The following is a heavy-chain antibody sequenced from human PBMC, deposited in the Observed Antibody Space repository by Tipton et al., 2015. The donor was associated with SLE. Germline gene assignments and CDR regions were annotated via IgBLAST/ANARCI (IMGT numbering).Heavy chain of an antibody. D-gene: IGHD1-26*01. J-gene: IGHJ4*02. CDR1: GFTFSSYR. CDR2: ISSSSSYI. CDR3: AKETENNWEFDY. V-gene: IGHV3-21*01. Sequence: SLRLSCAASGFTFSSYRMNWVRQAPGKGLEWVSSISSSSSYIYYADSVKGRFTISRDNAKNSLYLQMNSLRAEDTAVYYCAKETENNWEFDYWGQGTLVTVSS.